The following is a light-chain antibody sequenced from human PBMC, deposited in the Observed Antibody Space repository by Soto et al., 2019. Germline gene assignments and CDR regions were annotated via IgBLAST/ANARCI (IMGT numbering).Light chain of an antibody. J-gene: IGLJ1*01. V-gene: IGLV2-23*01. CDR3: CSSAPESTYV. CDR1: SSDVGAYNS. Sequence: QAVLAQPASVSGFTGQSITSSCTGTSSDVGAYNSVSWYQQHPHKAPQVIIYKGTQRPSGVSNRFSGSTSGNAASLTISGLQADDEADYFCCSSAPESTYVFGSGTKVTVL. CDR2: KGT.